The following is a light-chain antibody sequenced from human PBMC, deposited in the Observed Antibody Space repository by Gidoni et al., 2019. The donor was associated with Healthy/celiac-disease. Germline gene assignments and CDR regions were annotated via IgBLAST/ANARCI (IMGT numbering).Light chain of an antibody. V-gene: IGKV3-15*01. Sequence: IVMTQSPATLSASPGERATLSCRASQSVSSNLAWYQQKPGQAPRLLIYGASTRATGIPARFSGSGSGTEFTLTISSLQSEDFAVYYCQQYNNWPITFXGXTKVEIK. CDR3: QQYNNWPIT. J-gene: IGKJ4*01. CDR1: QSVSSN. CDR2: GAS.